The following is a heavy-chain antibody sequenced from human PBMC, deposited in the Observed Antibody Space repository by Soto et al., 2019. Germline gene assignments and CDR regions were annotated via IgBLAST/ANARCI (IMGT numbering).Heavy chain of an antibody. CDR3: ARGLGYCSSTSYWGV. CDR1: VYTFTGYY. V-gene: IGHV1-2*02. CDR2: INPNGGGT. Sequence: ASVKVSCNASVYTFTGYYMHWVRQAPGQGLEWMGWINPNGGGTNYAQKFQGRVTMTRDTSISTAYMELSRLRSDDTAVYYCARGLGYCSSTSYWGVWGQGTTVTVSS. J-gene: IGHJ6*02. D-gene: IGHD2-2*01.